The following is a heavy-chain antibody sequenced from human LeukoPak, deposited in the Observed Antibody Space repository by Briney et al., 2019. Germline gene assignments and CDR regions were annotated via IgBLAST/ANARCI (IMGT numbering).Heavy chain of an antibody. V-gene: IGHV3-7*01. CDR2: IKQDGSEK. J-gene: IGHJ4*02. Sequence: GGSLRLSCAASGFTFSSYWMSWVRQAPGKGLEWVANIKQDGSEKYYVDSVKGRLTISRDNAKNSLYLQMNSLRAEDTAVYYCARELPSYYYGSGSHDYWGQGTLVTISS. CDR3: ARELPSYYYGSGSHDY. CDR1: GFTFSSYW. D-gene: IGHD3-10*01.